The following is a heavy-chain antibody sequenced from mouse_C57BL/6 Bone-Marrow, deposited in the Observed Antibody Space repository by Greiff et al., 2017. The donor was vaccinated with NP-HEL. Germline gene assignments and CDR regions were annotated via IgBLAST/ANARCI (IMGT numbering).Heavy chain of an antibody. J-gene: IGHJ3*01. D-gene: IGHD2-3*01. CDR1: GYTFTSYW. V-gene: IGHV1-52*01. Sequence: QVQLQQPGAELVRPGSSVKLSCKASGYTFTSYWMHWVKQRPIQGLEWIGNIDPSDSETHYNQKFKDKATLTVDKSSSTAYMQLSSLTSEDSAVYYCARRGWLLRAWFAYWGQGTLVTVSA. CDR3: ARRGWLLRAWFAY. CDR2: IDPSDSET.